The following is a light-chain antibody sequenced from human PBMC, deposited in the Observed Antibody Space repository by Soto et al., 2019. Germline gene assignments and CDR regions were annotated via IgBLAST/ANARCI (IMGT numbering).Light chain of an antibody. Sequence: EIVMTQSPATLSVSPGERATLSCRASQSVSSNLVWYQQKPGQAPRLLIYGASTRATGIPARFSGSGSGTEFALIISSLQSEDFAVYYCQQYSYLLSFGGGTRVEIK. CDR1: QSVSSN. J-gene: IGKJ4*01. CDR3: QQYSYLLS. CDR2: GAS. V-gene: IGKV3-15*01.